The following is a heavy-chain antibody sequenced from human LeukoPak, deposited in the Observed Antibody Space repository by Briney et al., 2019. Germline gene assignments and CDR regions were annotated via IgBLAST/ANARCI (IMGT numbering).Heavy chain of an antibody. V-gene: IGHV1-46*01. CDR3: ARALTLCTNGVCYTDWFDP. Sequence: ASVKVSCKAFGYTFTSNYMHWVRQAPGQGPEWMGVISPSGGSTTYAQKFQGRVTLTRDMSTSTDYLELSSLRSEDTAVYYCARALTLCTNGVCYTDWFDPWGQGTLVTVSS. J-gene: IGHJ5*02. CDR2: ISPSGGST. D-gene: IGHD2-8*01. CDR1: GYTFTSNY.